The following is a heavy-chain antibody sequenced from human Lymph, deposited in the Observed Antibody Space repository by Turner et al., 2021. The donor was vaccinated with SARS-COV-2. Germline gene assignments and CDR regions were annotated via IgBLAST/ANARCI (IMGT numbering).Heavy chain of an antibody. V-gene: IGHV3-21*01. D-gene: IGHD2-21*02. Sequence: EVQMVESGGGLVKRGGLLSLSCAASRFTFSSYSMIWVSQAPLNWLGCISSITFSISYIYYVYSVKGQFTISIDIANNSLYLQMFSLCAEDTSLFYCSTAPPDFPYYFDFWGQGTLVTVSS. CDR1: RFTFSSYS. J-gene: IGHJ4*02. CDR3: STAPPDFPYYFDF. CDR2: ITFSISYI.